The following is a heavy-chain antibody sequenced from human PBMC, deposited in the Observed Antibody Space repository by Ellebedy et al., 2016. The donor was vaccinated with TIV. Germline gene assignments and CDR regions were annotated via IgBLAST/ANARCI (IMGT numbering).Heavy chain of an antibody. J-gene: IGHJ4*02. CDR2: ISGSGGST. Sequence: GESLKISCAASGFTFSSYAMSWVRQAPGKGLEWVSAISGSGGSTYYADSVKGRFTISRDNSKNTLYLQMNSLRAEDTAVYYCAKGGELFPLILWGQGTLVTVSS. D-gene: IGHD1-26*01. CDR3: AKGGELFPLIL. V-gene: IGHV3-23*01. CDR1: GFTFSSYA.